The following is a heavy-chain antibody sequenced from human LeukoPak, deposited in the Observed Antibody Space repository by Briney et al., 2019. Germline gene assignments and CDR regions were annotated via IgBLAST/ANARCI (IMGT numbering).Heavy chain of an antibody. CDR2: IYTSGST. CDR3: ARDGTYYDILTGYSPYWYFDL. V-gene: IGHV4-4*07. J-gene: IGHJ2*01. D-gene: IGHD3-9*01. Sequence: SETLSLTCAVYGGSFSGYYWSWIRQPAGKGLEWIGRIYTSGSTNYNPSLKSRVTISVDTSKNQFSLKLSSVTAADTAVYYCARDGTYYDILTGYSPYWYFDLWGRGTLVTVSS. CDR1: GGSFSGYY.